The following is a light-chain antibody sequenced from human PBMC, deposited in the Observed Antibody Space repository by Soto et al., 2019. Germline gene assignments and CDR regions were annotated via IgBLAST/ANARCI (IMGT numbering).Light chain of an antibody. Sequence: EIVMTQSPGTLSLSPGERATLSCRASQSVRSNSLAWFQQKPGQAPRLLIYDASNRATGIPARFSGSGSGTDFTLTISSLEPEDFAVYYCQQRSNWPPSITFGQGTRLEIK. V-gene: IGKV3-11*01. CDR2: DAS. J-gene: IGKJ5*01. CDR1: QSVRSN. CDR3: QQRSNWPPSIT.